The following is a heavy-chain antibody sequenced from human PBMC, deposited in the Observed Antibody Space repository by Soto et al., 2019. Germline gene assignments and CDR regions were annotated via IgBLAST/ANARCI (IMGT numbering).Heavy chain of an antibody. Sequence: LLVESGGGLVKPGGSLRLSRAGSGLSFSRYAMNWVRQAPGKGLEWVASISGTASHIRYADSVRGRFTISKDDAKNSLSLQMTSLRAEDTAVYFCAKGRGAAYYFDFWGRGTLVSVSS. J-gene: IGHJ4*02. CDR1: GLSFSRYA. D-gene: IGHD3-10*01. CDR2: ISGTASHI. CDR3: AKGRGAAYYFDF. V-gene: IGHV3-21*01.